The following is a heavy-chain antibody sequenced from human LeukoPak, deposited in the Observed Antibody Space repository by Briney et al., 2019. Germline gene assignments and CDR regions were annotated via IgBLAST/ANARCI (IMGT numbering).Heavy chain of an antibody. CDR2: IYYSGST. V-gene: IGHV4-39*01. CDR1: GGSISSSSYY. Sequence: SETLSLTCTVSGGSISSSSYYWGWIRQPPGKGLEWIGSIYYSGSTYYNPSLKSRVTISVDTSKNQFSLKLSSVTAADTAVYYCARHSKAGTVWHWGQETLVTVSS. CDR3: ARHSKAGTVWH. D-gene: IGHD6-13*01. J-gene: IGHJ4*02.